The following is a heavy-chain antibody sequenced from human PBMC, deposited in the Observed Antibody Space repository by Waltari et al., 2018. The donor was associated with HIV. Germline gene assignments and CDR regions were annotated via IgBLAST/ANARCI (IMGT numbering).Heavy chain of an antibody. D-gene: IGHD3-22*01. V-gene: IGHV4-34*01. CDR3: ARSAYDSSGYYNYYYGMDV. Sequence: QVQLQQWGAGLLKPSETLSLTCAVYGGSFSGYYWSWIRQPPGKGLEWIGEINHSGSTNYNPSLKSRVTISVDTSKNQFSLKLSSVTAADTAVYYCARSAYDSSGYYNYYYGMDVWGQGATVTVSS. J-gene: IGHJ6*02. CDR2: INHSGST. CDR1: GGSFSGYY.